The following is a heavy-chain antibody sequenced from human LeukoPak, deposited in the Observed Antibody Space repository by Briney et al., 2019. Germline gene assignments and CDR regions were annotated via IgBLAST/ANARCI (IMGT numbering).Heavy chain of an antibody. Sequence: GGSLRLSCAASGFTFSSYTMNWVRQAPGKGLEWVSYIGSSSTIMYYADSVKGRFTISRDNAKNSLYLQKNSLRPEDTAVYYCARGPSGVTIFGVTNNWFDPWGQGTLVTVSS. CDR1: GFTFSSYT. CDR3: ARGPSGVTIFGVTNNWFDP. CDR2: IGSSSTIM. J-gene: IGHJ5*02. V-gene: IGHV3-48*04. D-gene: IGHD3-3*01.